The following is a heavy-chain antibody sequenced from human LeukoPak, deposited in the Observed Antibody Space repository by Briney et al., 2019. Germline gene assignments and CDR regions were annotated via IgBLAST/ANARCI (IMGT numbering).Heavy chain of an antibody. Sequence: ASVKVSCKASRYTFTNYGISWVRQAPGQGLEWMGWISAYNGNTNYAQTLQGRVTMTTDTATSTVYMELGSLRSDDTAVYYCAREVDRGYLDYWGQGTLVTVSS. CDR2: ISAYNGNT. CDR3: AREVDRGYLDY. CDR1: RYTFTNYG. D-gene: IGHD3-10*01. V-gene: IGHV1-18*01. J-gene: IGHJ4*02.